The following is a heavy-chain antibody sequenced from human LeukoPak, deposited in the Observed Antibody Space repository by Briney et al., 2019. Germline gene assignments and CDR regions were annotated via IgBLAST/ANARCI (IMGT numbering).Heavy chain of an antibody. CDR3: AKDLGGSTDY. CDR1: GFTFNNYA. D-gene: IGHD5-12*01. V-gene: IGHV3-23*01. CDR2: IRGST. Sequence: GGSLRLSCAASGFTFNNYAMSWVRHAPGKGLEWVSLIRGSTYYADSVKGRFTISRDNSQNTLYLQMNSLRAEDTALYYCAKDLGGSTDYWGQGTLVTVSS. J-gene: IGHJ4*02.